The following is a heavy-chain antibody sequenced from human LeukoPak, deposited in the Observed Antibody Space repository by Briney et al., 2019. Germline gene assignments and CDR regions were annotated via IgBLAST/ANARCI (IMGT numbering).Heavy chain of an antibody. Sequence: GGSLRLSCAASGFTFSDYYMKWIRQAPGKGLEWVSSISSSSTIYYADSVKDRFTISRDNAKTPLSLQMNSLRAEDTAVSYCATDPSLCGGSCYPDYWGQGTLVTVSS. CDR3: ATDPSLCGGSCYPDY. D-gene: IGHD2-15*01. J-gene: IGHJ4*02. V-gene: IGHV3-69-1*02. CDR1: GFTFSDYY. CDR2: ISSSSTI.